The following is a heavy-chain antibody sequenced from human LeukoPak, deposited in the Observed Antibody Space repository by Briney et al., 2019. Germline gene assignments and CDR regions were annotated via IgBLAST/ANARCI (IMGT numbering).Heavy chain of an antibody. CDR2: IYAGGDT. Sequence: GGSLRLSCAASGFTVSTNYMSWARQAPGKGLEWVSIIYAGGDTYYADSVKGRFTISRDKSKNTLYFQMNSMRAEDTAIYYCARVGIVAARRGNAFEIWGQGTVVTVS. CDR1: GFTVSTNY. V-gene: IGHV3-66*01. D-gene: IGHD6-25*01. CDR3: ARVGIVAARRGNAFEI. J-gene: IGHJ3*02.